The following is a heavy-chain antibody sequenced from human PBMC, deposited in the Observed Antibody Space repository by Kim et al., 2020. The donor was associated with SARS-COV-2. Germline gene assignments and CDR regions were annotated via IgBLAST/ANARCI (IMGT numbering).Heavy chain of an antibody. CDR2: IYHSGSP. Sequence: SETLSLTCTVSGGSISSGKWWSWVRQSPGKGLEWIGEIYHSGSPNYNPSLRSRVTMSVDKSRYQFSLKLTSVTAADTAVYFCVKTGPGYYHGIDVWGQGTTVTV. V-gene: IGHV4-4*02. CDR1: GGSISSGKW. D-gene: IGHD2-15*01. J-gene: IGHJ6*02. CDR3: VKTGPGYYHGIDV.